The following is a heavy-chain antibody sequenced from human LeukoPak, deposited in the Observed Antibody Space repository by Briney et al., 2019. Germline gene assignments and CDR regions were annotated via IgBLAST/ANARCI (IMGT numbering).Heavy chain of an antibody. D-gene: IGHD6-19*01. Sequence: PGGSLRLSCAASGFTFSSYWMSWVRQAPGKGLEWVANIKQDGSEKYYVDSVKGRFTISRDNAKNSLYLQMNSLRAEDTAVYYCARDYSRGYSSGWDAFDIWGQGTMVTVSS. CDR3: ARDYSRGYSSGWDAFDI. CDR1: GFTFSSYW. CDR2: IKQDGSEK. V-gene: IGHV3-7*01. J-gene: IGHJ3*02.